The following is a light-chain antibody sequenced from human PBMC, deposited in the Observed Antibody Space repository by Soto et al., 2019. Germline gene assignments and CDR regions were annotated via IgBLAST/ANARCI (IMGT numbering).Light chain of an antibody. V-gene: IGKV3-20*01. CDR3: QHYDGSPRT. CDR1: QTVNSDY. Sequence: ETVLTQSPGTVSLSPGERATLSCTTSQTVNSDYLAWYQQKPGQAPRLLIYGVFNRATGIPDRFSGSGSGTYFTLTISGLEPEDSADYYCQHYDGSPRTFGQGTNLEI. J-gene: IGKJ2*01. CDR2: GVF.